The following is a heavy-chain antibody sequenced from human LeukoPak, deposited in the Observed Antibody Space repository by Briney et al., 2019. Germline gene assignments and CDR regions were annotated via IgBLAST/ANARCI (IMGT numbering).Heavy chain of an antibody. CDR3: ARVPPGQQWLVRGNWFDP. V-gene: IGHV1-2*06. J-gene: IGHJ5*02. CDR2: INPNSGGT. Sequence: ASVKASCKASGYTFTGYYMHWVRQAPGQGLEWMGRINPNSGGTNYAQKFQGRVTMTRDTSISTAYMELSRLRSDDTAVYYCARVPPGQQWLVRGNWFDPWGQGTLVTVSS. CDR1: GYTFTGYY. D-gene: IGHD6-19*01.